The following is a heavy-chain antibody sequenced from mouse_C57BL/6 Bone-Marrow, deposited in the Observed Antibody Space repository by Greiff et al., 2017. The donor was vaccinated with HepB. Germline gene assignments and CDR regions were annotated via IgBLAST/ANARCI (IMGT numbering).Heavy chain of an antibody. CDR1: GYAFSSYW. Sequence: QVQLQQSGAELVKPGASVKISCKASGYAFSSYWMNWVKQRPGKGLEWIGQIYPGDGDTNYNGKFKGKATLTADKSSSTAYMQLSSLTSEDSAVYFCARFYYYYGSSYAFSWFAYWGQGTLVTVSA. J-gene: IGHJ3*01. CDR2: IYPGDGDT. CDR3: ARFYYYYGSSYAFSWFAY. V-gene: IGHV1-80*01. D-gene: IGHD1-1*01.